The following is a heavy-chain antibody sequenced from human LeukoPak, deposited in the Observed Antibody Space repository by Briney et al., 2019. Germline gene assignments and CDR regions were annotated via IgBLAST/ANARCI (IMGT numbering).Heavy chain of an antibody. CDR2: INPNSGGT. D-gene: IGHD3-22*01. J-gene: IGHJ4*02. CDR1: GYTFTGYY. CDR3: STWNYYDSSGFIDY. V-gene: IGHV1-2*06. Sequence: ASVKVSFKASGYTFTGYYMHWVRQAPGQGLEWMGRINPNSGGTNYAQKFQGRVTMTRDTSISTAYMELSRLRSDDTAVYYCSTWNYYDSSGFIDYWGQGTLVTVSS.